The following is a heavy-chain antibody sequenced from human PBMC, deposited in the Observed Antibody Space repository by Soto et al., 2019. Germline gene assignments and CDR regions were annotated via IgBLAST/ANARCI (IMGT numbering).Heavy chain of an antibody. J-gene: IGHJ6*02. CDR2: IIPIFGTA. CDR3: ATTQADMTYYYGMDV. Sequence: QVQLVQSGAEVKKPGSSVKVSCKASGGTFSSYGTSWVRQAPGQGLEWMGGIIPIFGTANYAQKFQGRVTITADESTSTAYMELSSLSSEDTAVYYCATTQADMTYYYGMDVWGQGTTVTVSS. D-gene: IGHD2-2*01. CDR1: GGTFSSYG. V-gene: IGHV1-69*12.